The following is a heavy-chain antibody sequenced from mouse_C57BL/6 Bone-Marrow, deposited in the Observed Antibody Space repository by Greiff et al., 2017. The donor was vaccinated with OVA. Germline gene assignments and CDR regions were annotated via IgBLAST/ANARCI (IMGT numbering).Heavy chain of an antibody. CDR1: GYTFTSYW. V-gene: IGHV1-5*01. CDR2: IYPGNSDT. D-gene: IGHD1-2*01. J-gene: IGHJ2*01. Sequence: VQLQQSGTVLARPGASVKMSCKTSGYTFTSYWMHWVKQRPGQGLEWIGAIYPGNSDTSYNQKFKGKAKLTAVTSASTAYMELSSLTNEDSAVYYCTRFVTPTVYYFDYRGQGTTLTVSS. CDR3: TRFVTPTVYYFDY.